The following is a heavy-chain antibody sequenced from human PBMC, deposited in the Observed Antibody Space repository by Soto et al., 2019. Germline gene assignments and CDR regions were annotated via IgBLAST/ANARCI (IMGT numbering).Heavy chain of an antibody. Sequence: EVQLLESGGGLVQSGGSLRLSCVVSGFTFSDYAMSWVRQAPGKGLEWVSGISASGGGTDYTDSVKGRFTISRDNSKNTLFLQMKSLRAEDTAVYYCAKDSTISPLSGYFDYWGQGSLVTVSS. CDR2: ISASGGGT. D-gene: IGHD3-3*01. CDR1: GFTFSDYA. V-gene: IGHV3-23*01. CDR3: AKDSTISPLSGYFDY. J-gene: IGHJ4*02.